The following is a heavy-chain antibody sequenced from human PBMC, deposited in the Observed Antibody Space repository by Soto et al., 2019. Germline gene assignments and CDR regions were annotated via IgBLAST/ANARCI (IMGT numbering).Heavy chain of an antibody. Sequence: ASVKVSCKASGYTFTSYAMHWVRQAPGQGLEWMGWINAGNGNTKYSQKFQGRVTITRDTSASTAYMELSSLRSEDTAVYYCARGWNILTGSYGMDVWGQGTTVTVSS. CDR1: GYTFTSYA. D-gene: IGHD3-9*01. CDR2: INAGNGNT. V-gene: IGHV1-3*01. J-gene: IGHJ6*02. CDR3: ARGWNILTGSYGMDV.